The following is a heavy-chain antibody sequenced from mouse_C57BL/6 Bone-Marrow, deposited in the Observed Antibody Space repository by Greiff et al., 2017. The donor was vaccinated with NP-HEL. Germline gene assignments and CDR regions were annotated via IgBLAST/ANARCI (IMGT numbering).Heavy chain of an antibody. CDR3: ARDDYDASPFAY. CDR2: IDPSDSYT. V-gene: IGHV1-69*01. J-gene: IGHJ3*01. Sequence: QVQLQQPGAELVMPGASVKLSCKASGYTFTSYWMHWVKQRPGQGLEWIGEIDPSDSYTNYNQKFKGKSTLTVDKSSSTAYMQLSSLTSEDSAVYYCARDDYDASPFAYWGQGTLVTVSA. D-gene: IGHD2-4*01. CDR1: GYTFTSYW.